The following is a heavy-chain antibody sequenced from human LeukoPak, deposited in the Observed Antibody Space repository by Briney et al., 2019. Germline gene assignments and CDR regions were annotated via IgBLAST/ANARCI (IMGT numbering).Heavy chain of an antibody. CDR3: AKEIWPTVTTPGWTYFDY. V-gene: IGHV3-43*01. J-gene: IGHJ4*02. CDR1: GFTFDDYT. Sequence: GGSLRLSCAASGFTFDDYTMHWVRQPPGKGLEWVSLVYWDGSSTYYADSVKGRFTISRDNSKNTLYLQMNSLRAEDTAVYYCAKEIWPTVTTPGWTYFDYWGQGALVTVSS. CDR2: VYWDGSST. D-gene: IGHD4-17*01.